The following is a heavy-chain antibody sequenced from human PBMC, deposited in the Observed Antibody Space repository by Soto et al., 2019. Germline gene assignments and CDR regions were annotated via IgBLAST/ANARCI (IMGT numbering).Heavy chain of an antibody. J-gene: IGHJ5*02. V-gene: IGHV3-23*01. CDR3: AKGPYSSGGYWFDP. Sequence: EVQLLESGGGLVQPGGSLRISCAASGFTFSDYAMKWVRQAPGRGLEWVSFISDSGDNTNYADSVRGRFTISRDNSKNTLYLQMNSVRAEDTAVYYCAKGPYSSGGYWFDPWGQGTLVIVSS. CDR2: ISDSGDNT. D-gene: IGHD6-19*01. CDR1: GFTFSDYA.